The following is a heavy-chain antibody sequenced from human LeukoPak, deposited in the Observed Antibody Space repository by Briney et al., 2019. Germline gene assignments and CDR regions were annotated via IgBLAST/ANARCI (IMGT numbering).Heavy chain of an antibody. D-gene: IGHD2-2*01. CDR1: GGSISTTNYY. Sequence: PSETLSLTCTVSGGSISTTNYYWGWIRQPPGKGLEWIGSMIYSGSTYLNPSLKSRVTISVDTSKNQLSLRLNSVTAADTAVYYCAREPCSTTSCFIYDYWGQGTLVTVSS. J-gene: IGHJ4*02. CDR2: MIYSGST. V-gene: IGHV4-39*07. CDR3: AREPCSTTSCFIYDY.